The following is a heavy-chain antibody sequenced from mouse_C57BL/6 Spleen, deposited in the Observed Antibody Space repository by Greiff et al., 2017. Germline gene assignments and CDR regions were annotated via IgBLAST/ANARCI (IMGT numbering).Heavy chain of an antibody. CDR1: GYAFSSYW. CDR3: ARSNYYGSSYWFAY. D-gene: IGHD1-1*01. CDR2: IYPGDGDT. Sequence: VQLQQSGAELVKPGASVKISCKASGYAFSSYWMNWVKQRPGKGLEWIGQIYPGDGDTNYHGKFKGKATLTADKSSSTAYMQLSSLTSEDSAVYFCARSNYYGSSYWFAYWGQGTLVTVSA. V-gene: IGHV1-80*01. J-gene: IGHJ3*01.